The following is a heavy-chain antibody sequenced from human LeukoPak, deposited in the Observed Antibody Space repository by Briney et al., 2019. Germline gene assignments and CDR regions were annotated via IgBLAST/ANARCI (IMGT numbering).Heavy chain of an antibody. Sequence: SETLSLTCTVSGGSISSGGYYWSWIRQPAGKGLEWIGRIYTSGNTNYNPSLKSRATISVDTSKNQFSLELSSVTAADTAVYYCARPVVYYAFDIWGQGTMVTVSS. CDR2: IYTSGNT. V-gene: IGHV4-61*02. CDR3: ARPVVYYAFDI. J-gene: IGHJ3*02. D-gene: IGHD2-2*01. CDR1: GGSISSGGYY.